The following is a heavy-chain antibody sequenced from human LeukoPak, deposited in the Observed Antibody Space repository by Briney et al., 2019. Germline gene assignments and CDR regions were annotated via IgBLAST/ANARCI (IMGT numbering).Heavy chain of an antibody. CDR3: AREDTGSYREFDY. V-gene: IGHV4-4*07. CDR1: GGSISSYY. J-gene: IGHJ4*02. Sequence: SETLSLTCTVSGGSISSYYWSWIRQPAGKGLEWIGRIYTGGSTNYNPSLKSRVTMSVDSSNNQFSLKLSSVTAADTAVYYCAREDTGSYREFDYWGQGTLVTVSS. D-gene: IGHD1-26*01. CDR2: IYTGGST.